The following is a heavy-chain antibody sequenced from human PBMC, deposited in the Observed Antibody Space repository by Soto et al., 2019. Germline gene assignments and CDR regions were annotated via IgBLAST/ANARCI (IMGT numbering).Heavy chain of an antibody. CDR2: INPSGGST. Sequence: QVQLVQSRAEVKKPGASVTVSCKASGYTFTSYYIHWVRQGPGQGLEWMGIINPSGGSTSYAQKFQGRVTMTRDTSTSTVYMEVSGLRSEDTAVYYCARDQEPSTLYYDYYYMDVWGKGTTVTVSS. CDR1: GYTFTSYY. J-gene: IGHJ6*03. V-gene: IGHV1-46*03. CDR3: ARDQEPSTLYYDYYYMDV.